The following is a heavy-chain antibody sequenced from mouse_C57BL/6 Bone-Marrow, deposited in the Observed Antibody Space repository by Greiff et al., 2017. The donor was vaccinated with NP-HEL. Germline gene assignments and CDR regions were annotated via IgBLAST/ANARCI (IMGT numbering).Heavy chain of an antibody. CDR1: GFTFSSYA. CDR2: ISDGGSYT. CDR3: ARDGVGAYYFDY. Sequence: EVMLVESGGGLVKPGGSLKLSCAASGFTFSSYAMSWVRQTPEKRLEWVATISDGGSYTYYPDNVKGRFTISRDNAQNNLYLQMSHLKSEDTAMYYCARDGVGAYYFDYWGQGTTLTVSS. D-gene: IGHD1-1*01. J-gene: IGHJ2*01. V-gene: IGHV5-4*01.